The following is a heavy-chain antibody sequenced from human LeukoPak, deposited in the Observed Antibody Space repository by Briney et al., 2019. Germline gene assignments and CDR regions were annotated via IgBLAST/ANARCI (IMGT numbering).Heavy chain of an antibody. CDR3: ARHLRLEAFDI. V-gene: IGHV4-39*01. CDR2: IYYSGST. CDR1: GGSISSCSYY. Sequence: KPSETLSLTCTVSGGSISSCSYYWVWMRQPPGKGLEWVGSIYYSGSTYYNPSLKSRDTISVDTSKNQFSLKLSSVTAADTAVYYYARHLRLEAFDIWGQGTMVTVSS. J-gene: IGHJ3*02. D-gene: IGHD4-17*01.